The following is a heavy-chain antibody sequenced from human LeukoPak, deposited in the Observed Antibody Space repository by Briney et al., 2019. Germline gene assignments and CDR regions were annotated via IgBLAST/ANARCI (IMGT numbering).Heavy chain of an antibody. Sequence: ASVKVSCKASGYSFISHYMHWVRQAPGQGFEWMGLINPSGSSTLYAQKFQGRVTMTRDMSTTTDYMELSSLRSEDTAVYYCARDNSVGDIAWWFDPWGQGTLVTVSS. CDR1: GYSFISHY. CDR2: INPSGSST. J-gene: IGHJ5*02. D-gene: IGHD3-16*02. CDR3: ARDNSVGDIAWWFDP. V-gene: IGHV1-46*01.